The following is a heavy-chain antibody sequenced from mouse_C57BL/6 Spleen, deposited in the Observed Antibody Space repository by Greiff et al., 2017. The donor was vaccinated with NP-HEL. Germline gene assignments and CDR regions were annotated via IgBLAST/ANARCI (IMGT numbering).Heavy chain of an antibody. D-gene: IGHD2-4*01. Sequence: QVQLQQPGAELVRPGTSVKLSCKASGYTFTSYWMHWVKQRPGQGLEWIGVIDPSDSYTNYNQKFKGKATLTVDTSSSTAYMQLSSLTSEDSAVYYCARSEGGYDYDEGAYFDYWGQGTTLTVSS. CDR2: IDPSDSYT. CDR3: ARSEGGYDYDEGAYFDY. V-gene: IGHV1-59*01. J-gene: IGHJ2*01. CDR1: GYTFTSYW.